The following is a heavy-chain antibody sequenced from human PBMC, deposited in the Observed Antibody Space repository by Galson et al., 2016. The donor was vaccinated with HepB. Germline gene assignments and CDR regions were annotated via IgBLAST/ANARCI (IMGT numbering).Heavy chain of an antibody. CDR2: ISYDGTNK. CDR3: ARNKGPGIAVAAYFLGSYVMDV. J-gene: IGHJ6*02. V-gene: IGHV3-30-3*01. D-gene: IGHD6-19*01. CDR1: GFTFSTYA. Sequence: SLRLSCAASGFTFSTYAMQWVRQAPGKGLEWVAVISYDGTNKYYADSVKGRFTISRDNSRNTLYLQMNSLRVEDTTVYYCARNKGPGIAVAAYFLGSYVMDVWGQGTTVTVSS.